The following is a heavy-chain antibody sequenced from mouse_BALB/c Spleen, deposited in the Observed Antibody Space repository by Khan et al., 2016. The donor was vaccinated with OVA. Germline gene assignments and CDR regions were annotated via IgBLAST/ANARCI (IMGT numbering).Heavy chain of an antibody. CDR1: GYTFTTAG. CDR3: ARGGAAYYRSDGGAMDY. V-gene: IGHV9-4*02. CDR2: INTHSGVP. D-gene: IGHD2-12*01. J-gene: IGHJ4*01. Sequence: QIQLVQSGPELKKPGETVRISCKASGYTFTTAGIQWVQKMPGKGLKWIGWINTHSGVPKYAEDFKGRFAFSLETSASTAYLQITNLKNEDTATXFCARGGAAYYRSDGGAMDYWGQGTSVTVSS.